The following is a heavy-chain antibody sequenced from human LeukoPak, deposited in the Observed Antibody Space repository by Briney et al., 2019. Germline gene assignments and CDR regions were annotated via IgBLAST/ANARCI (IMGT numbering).Heavy chain of an antibody. D-gene: IGHD1-26*01. CDR1: GFTFSSYS. CDR3: ARDRSGSYYGDDY. Sequence: GGSLRLSCAASGFTFSSYSMNWVRQAPGKGLEWVSYISSSSSTIYYADSVKGRFTISRDNAKNSLYLQMNSLRAEDTAVYYCARDRSGSYYGDDYWGQGTLVTVSS. CDR2: ISSSSSTI. J-gene: IGHJ4*02. V-gene: IGHV3-48*01.